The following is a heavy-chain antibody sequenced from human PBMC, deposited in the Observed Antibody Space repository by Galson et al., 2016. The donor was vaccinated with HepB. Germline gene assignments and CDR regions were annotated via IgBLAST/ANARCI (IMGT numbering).Heavy chain of an antibody. CDR2: IYYTGSA. CDR3: ARLGDYFDRSGYSFP. D-gene: IGHD3-22*01. J-gene: IGHJ4*02. Sequence: SETLSLTCTVSGGSIDTSAHFWGWIRQPPGKGLEWIGRIYYTGSASYNPSLQSRVTVSIDTSRNQFSLSLRSVTAADTGVYYCARLGDYFDRSGYSFPWGQGIRVTVSS. CDR1: GGSIDTSAHF. V-gene: IGHV4-39*01.